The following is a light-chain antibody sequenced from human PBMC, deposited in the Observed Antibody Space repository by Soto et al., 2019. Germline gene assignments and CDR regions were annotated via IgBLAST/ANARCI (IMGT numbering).Light chain of an antibody. V-gene: IGKV1-39*01. J-gene: IGKJ3*01. CDR1: QRISNS. CDR3: QQSYS. CDR2: AAS. Sequence: DIQMTQSPSSLSASVGDSVTVTCRASQRISNSLNWYQQKPGKAPKLLISAASSLQSGVPSRFSGSGSGTDFTLTISSLQPEDFATYYCQQSYSFGPGTKVDIK.